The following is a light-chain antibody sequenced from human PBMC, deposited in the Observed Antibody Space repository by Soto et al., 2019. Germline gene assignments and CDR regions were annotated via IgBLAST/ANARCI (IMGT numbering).Light chain of an antibody. CDR2: EDN. CDR1: SGSIASNS. Sequence: NFMLPPPHSVSESPGKTVTICCTRSSGSIASNSVPWYQQRPGRAPTTVIYEDNPRPSGVPDRFSGSIDSSSNSASLTISGLKTEDEADYYCQSYDSSNVVFGGGTKLTVL. V-gene: IGLV6-57*04. J-gene: IGLJ2*01. CDR3: QSYDSSNVV.